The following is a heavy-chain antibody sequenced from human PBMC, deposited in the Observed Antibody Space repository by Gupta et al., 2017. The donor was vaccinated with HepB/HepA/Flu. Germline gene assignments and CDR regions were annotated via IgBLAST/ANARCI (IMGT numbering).Heavy chain of an antibody. CDR2: ISSSGAHI. CDR3: ARDLVGGPPYQHGWDV. J-gene: IGHJ6*02. CDR1: GFPFSNYE. D-gene: IGHD1-26*01. Sequence: EVQLVESGGALVQPGGSLKLSCAASGFPFSNYEMNWVRQAPGKGLEWVAYISSSGAHIYYADSGRGRFTISRDNAENSWYLQMSSLRGDDTAVYYCARDLVGGPPYQHGWDVWGQGTTVTVSS. V-gene: IGHV3-48*03.